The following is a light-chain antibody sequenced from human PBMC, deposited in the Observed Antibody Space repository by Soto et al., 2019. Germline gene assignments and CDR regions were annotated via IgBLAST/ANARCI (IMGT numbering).Light chain of an antibody. CDR2: DVS. V-gene: IGLV2-11*01. J-gene: IGLJ2*01. CDR3: CSYTGSYTVL. CDR1: SSDIGNYLY. Sequence: QSVLTQPRSVSGSPGRSVTISCTGTSSDIGNYLYVSWYQQHPGKAPKLMIYDVSRRPSGVPDRFSGSKSGNTASLTISGLQADDEADYWCCSYTGSYTVLFGGGTKLTVL.